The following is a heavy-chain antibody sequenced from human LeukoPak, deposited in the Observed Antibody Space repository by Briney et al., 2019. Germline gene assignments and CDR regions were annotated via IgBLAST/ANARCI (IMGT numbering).Heavy chain of an antibody. Sequence: PSETLSLTCTVSGGSISSGRYWWSWIRQPAGKGLEWIGRMYTSGSTNYNPSLKSRVTISVDTSKNQFSLKLSSVTAADTAVYYCARDMPHYYDSSEDYFYYYYMDVWGKGTTATVSS. V-gene: IGHV4-61*02. J-gene: IGHJ6*03. CDR3: ARDMPHYYDSSEDYFYYYYMDV. CDR2: MYTSGST. CDR1: GGSISSGRYW. D-gene: IGHD3-22*01.